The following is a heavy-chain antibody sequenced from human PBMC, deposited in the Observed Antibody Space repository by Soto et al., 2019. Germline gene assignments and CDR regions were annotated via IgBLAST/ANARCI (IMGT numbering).Heavy chain of an antibody. D-gene: IGHD6-6*01. CDR3: ARRGSEIAARAYNWFDP. V-gene: IGHV1-46*01. CDR1: GYAFTSFY. Sequence: QVQLVQSGTEVKKPGASVKVSCKASGYAFTSFYIHWVRQAPGQGLEWLGTFNPSGGSTSYAQKFQGRVTMTGDTSTNTVYMELGRLTAEDTAVYYCARRGSEIAARAYNWFDPWGQGTLVTVSS. CDR2: FNPSGGST. J-gene: IGHJ5*02.